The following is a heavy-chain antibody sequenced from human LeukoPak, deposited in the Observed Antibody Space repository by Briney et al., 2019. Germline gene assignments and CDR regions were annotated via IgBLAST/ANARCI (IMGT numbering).Heavy chain of an antibody. V-gene: IGHV3-48*01. CDR1: GFTFSGYS. J-gene: IGHJ4*02. CDR2: ISSGSRTI. Sequence: PGGSLRLSCAASGFTFSGYSMNWVRQAPGKGLEWLSYISSGSRTIYYADSVKGRFTVSRDNAKNSLYLQMNSLRAEDPAVYYCARESISGHRDFDYWGQGALVTVSS. D-gene: IGHD1-26*01. CDR3: ARESISGHRDFDY.